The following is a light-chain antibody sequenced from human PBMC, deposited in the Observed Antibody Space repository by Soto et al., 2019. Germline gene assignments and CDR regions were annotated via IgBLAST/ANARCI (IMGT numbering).Light chain of an antibody. V-gene: IGKV3-15*01. J-gene: IGKJ5*01. Sequence: EVVMTQSPGTLSVSLGESATLSCRASQSVDGYLAWYQQKPGQAPRLLIYGASTRATGVTARFRGGGSGTEFTLTIGSLQSEDSAVYYCQQYHKWPPITFGQGTRLEI. CDR2: GAS. CDR1: QSVDGY. CDR3: QQYHKWPPIT.